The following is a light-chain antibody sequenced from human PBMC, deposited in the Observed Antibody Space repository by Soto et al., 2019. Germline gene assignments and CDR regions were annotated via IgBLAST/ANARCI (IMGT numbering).Light chain of an antibody. CDR2: GVS. J-gene: IGKJ2*01. V-gene: IGKV3-20*01. CDR1: QSVSNSY. Sequence: EIVLTQSPGTLSLSPGERATLSCRAGQSVSNSYLAWYQQKPGQAPRLLIYGVSSRATGIPDRFSGSGSGTDFTLTISRLEPEDFAVYYCHQYGSSPYTFGQGTKLEI. CDR3: HQYGSSPYT.